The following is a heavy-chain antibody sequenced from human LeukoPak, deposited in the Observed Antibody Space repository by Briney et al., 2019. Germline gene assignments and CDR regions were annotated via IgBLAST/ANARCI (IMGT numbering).Heavy chain of an antibody. Sequence: SETLSLTCAVYGGSFSGYYWSWIRQPPGKGLEWIGSIYYSGSTYYNPSLKSRVTISVATSKNQFSLKLSSVTAADTAVCYCARGYCSGGSCYSISGTYYYYYYMDVWGKGTTVTVSS. CDR2: IYYSGST. CDR3: ARGYCSGGSCYSISGTYYYYYYMDV. V-gene: IGHV4-34*01. D-gene: IGHD2-15*01. CDR1: GGSFSGYY. J-gene: IGHJ6*03.